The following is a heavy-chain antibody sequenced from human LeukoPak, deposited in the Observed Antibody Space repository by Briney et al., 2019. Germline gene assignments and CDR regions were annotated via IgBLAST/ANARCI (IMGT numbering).Heavy chain of an antibody. CDR1: GFTFSSNN. CDR2: ISTSSSYI. J-gene: IGHJ4*02. Sequence: GGSLRLSCAASGFTFSSNNMNWVRQAPGKGLEWVSSISTSSSYIYYADSVKGRFTISRDNAKNSLYLQMTSLRAEDTALYYCAKDPKPYSSGCDYWGQGTLVTVSS. CDR3: AKDPKPYSSGCDY. V-gene: IGHV3-21*04. D-gene: IGHD6-19*01.